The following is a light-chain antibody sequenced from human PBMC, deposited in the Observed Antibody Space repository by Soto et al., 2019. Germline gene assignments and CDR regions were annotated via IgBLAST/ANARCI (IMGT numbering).Light chain of an antibody. CDR2: DVT. Sequence: QSALTQPASVSGSLGQSITISCTGTSSYVGAYDYVSWYQQYPGKVPKLIIYDVTYRPSGVSNRFSGSKSGNTASLTISGLQAEDETDYYCSSHTSSGTRVFGTGTKVTVL. V-gene: IGLV2-14*03. CDR1: SSYVGAYDY. J-gene: IGLJ1*01. CDR3: SSHTSSGTRV.